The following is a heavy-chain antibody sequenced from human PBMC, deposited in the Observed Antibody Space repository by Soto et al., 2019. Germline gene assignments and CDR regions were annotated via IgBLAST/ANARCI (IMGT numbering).Heavy chain of an antibody. V-gene: IGHV3-33*01. D-gene: IGHD3-22*01. Sequence: QVQLVESGGGVVQPGRSLTLSCGASGFPFSEYGINWVRQAPGKGLEWVAVVWFDGSYEYFADSVKGRFTISRDNSKKTVNLQMINLRAEDTAMYFCVRDGESYDSSGKFDFWDQGTLVTVSS. J-gene: IGHJ4*02. CDR2: VWFDGSYE. CDR1: GFPFSEYG. CDR3: VRDGESYDSSGKFDF.